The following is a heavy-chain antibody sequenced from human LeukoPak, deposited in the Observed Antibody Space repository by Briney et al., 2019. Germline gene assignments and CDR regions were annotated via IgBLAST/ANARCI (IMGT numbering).Heavy chain of an antibody. Sequence: PGVSLRLSCAASGFTFNSFWMHWPPHVPGKGLVWLSHINPDGSTTIYTDSGKGRSTIARDNAYRMLSLHINSLRVEYAAIYYCARGGKLEPNALAFWGQGSLVVVSS. CDR3: ARGGKLEPNALAF. D-gene: IGHD2-8*01. CDR2: INPDGSTT. CDR1: GFTFNSFW. J-gene: IGHJ4*02. V-gene: IGHV3-74*01.